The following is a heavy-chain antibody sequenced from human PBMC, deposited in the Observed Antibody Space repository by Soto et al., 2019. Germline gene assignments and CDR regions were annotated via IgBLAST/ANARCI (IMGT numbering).Heavy chain of an antibody. CDR3: ACSNYYGSGAIDYYGMDV. CDR2: IYPGDSDT. V-gene: IGHV5-51*01. J-gene: IGHJ6*02. D-gene: IGHD3-10*01. CDR1: GYSFTSYW. Sequence: GESLKISCKGSGYSFTSYWIGWVRQMPGKGLEWMGIIYPGDSDTRYSPSFQGQVTISADKSISTAYLQWSSLKASDTAMYYCACSNYYGSGAIDYYGMDVWGQGTTVTV.